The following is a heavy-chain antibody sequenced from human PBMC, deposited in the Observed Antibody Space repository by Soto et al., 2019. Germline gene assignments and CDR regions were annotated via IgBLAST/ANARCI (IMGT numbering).Heavy chain of an antibody. CDR3: AKEPQWLVRAGGMDV. CDR2: ISYDGSNK. D-gene: IGHD6-19*01. J-gene: IGHJ6*02. Sequence: QVQLVESGGGVVQPGRSLRLSCAASGFTFSSYGMHWVRQAPGKGLEWVAVISYDGSNKYYADSVKGRFTISRDNSKNPLYLQMNSLRAEDTAVYYCAKEPQWLVRAGGMDVWGQGTTVTVSS. CDR1: GFTFSSYG. V-gene: IGHV3-30*18.